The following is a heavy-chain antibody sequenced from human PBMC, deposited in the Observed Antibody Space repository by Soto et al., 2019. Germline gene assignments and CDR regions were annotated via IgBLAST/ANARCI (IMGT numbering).Heavy chain of an antibody. CDR1: GGSISSGGYS. D-gene: IGHD2-2*01. Sequence: PSETLSLTCAVSGGSISSGGYSWSWIRQPPGKGLEWIGYMYHSGSTYYKPSLKIRVTISIDRSKNQFSLKLSSVTAADTAVYHCARVPDYWGQGILVTVSS. J-gene: IGHJ4*02. CDR3: ARVPDY. V-gene: IGHV4-30-2*01. CDR2: MYHSGST.